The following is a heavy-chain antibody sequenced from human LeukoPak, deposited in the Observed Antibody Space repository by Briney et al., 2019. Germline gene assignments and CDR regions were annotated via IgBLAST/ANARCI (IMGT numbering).Heavy chain of an antibody. Sequence: PSETLSLTCAVYGGSFSGYYWSWIRQPPGKGLEWIGEINHSGSTNYNPSLKSRATISVDTSKNQFSLKLSSVTAADTAVYFCARAITPFVIFDYWGQGTLVTVSS. J-gene: IGHJ4*02. CDR3: ARAITPFVIFDY. CDR1: GGSFSGYY. D-gene: IGHD3-10*01. CDR2: INHSGST. V-gene: IGHV4-34*01.